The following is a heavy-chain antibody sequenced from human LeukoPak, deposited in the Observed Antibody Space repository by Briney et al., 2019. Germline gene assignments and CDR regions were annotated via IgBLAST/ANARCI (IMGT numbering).Heavy chain of an antibody. D-gene: IGHD2-2*01. CDR2: MNPNSGNT. Sequence: ASVKVSCKASGYTFTSYDINWVRQATGQGLEWMGWMNPNSGNTGYAQKFQGRVTMTRNTSISTAYMELSSLRSEDTAVYYCARARYEKHKYYYSVRDVGGKGTRVTVS. CDR1: GYTFTSYD. V-gene: IGHV1-8*01. J-gene: IGHJ6*04. CDR3: ARARYEKHKYYYSVRDV.